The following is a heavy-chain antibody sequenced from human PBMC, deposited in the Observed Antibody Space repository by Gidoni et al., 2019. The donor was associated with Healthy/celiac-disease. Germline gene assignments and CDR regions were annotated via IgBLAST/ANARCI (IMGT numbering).Heavy chain of an antibody. J-gene: IGHJ6*02. V-gene: IGHV1-69*01. CDR2: IIPIFGTA. CDR3: ARSNIVVVPAAIYYYYGMDV. CDR1: GGTFSSYA. Sequence: VQLVQSGAEVKKPGSSVKVSCKASGGTFSSYAISWVRQAPGQGLEWMGGIIPIFGTANYAQKFQGRVTITADESTSTAYMELSSLRSEDTAVYYCARSNIVVVPAAIYYYYGMDVWGQGTTVTVSS. D-gene: IGHD2-2*01.